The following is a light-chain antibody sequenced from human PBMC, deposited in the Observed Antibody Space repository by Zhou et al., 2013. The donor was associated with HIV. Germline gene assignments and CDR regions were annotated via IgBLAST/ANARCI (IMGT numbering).Light chain of an antibody. J-gene: IGKJ2*01. CDR3: LQSDSYPYT. CDR2: DAS. V-gene: IGKV1-13*02. Sequence: AIQLTQSPSSLSASVGDRVTITCRASQGISSALAWYQQKPGKGPKLLIYDASSLESGVPSRFSGRGSGTDFTLTISSLQPEDFATYYCLQSDSYPYTFGPGTNLEIK. CDR1: QGISSA.